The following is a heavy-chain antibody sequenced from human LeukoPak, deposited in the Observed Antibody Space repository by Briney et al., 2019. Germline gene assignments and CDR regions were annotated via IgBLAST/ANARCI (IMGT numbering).Heavy chain of an antibody. CDR2: INPDSGGT. V-gene: IGHV1-2*02. CDR3: ARALKPAFDY. Sequence: ASVKVSCKASGYTFTGYYIHWVRQAPGQGLEWMGWINPDSGGTNYAQKFQGRVTMTRDTSISTAYMELSRLRSDDTAVYYCARALKPAFDYWGQGTLVTVSS. J-gene: IGHJ4*02. CDR1: GYTFTGYY.